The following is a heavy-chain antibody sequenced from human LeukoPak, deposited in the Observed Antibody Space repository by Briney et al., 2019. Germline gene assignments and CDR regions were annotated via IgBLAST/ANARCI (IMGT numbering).Heavy chain of an antibody. V-gene: IGHV5-51*01. D-gene: IGHD1-26*01. CDR1: GYSFTSYW. J-gene: IGHJ1*01. Sequence: GESLKISCKGSGYSFTSYWTAWVRQMPGKGLEWMAIIYPGDSNIRYSPSFQGQVTISADKSIGTTFLQWSSLETSDSGIYYCARSDSGGAARGIQYWGQGALVTVTS. CDR3: ARSDSGGAARGIQY. CDR2: IYPGDSNI.